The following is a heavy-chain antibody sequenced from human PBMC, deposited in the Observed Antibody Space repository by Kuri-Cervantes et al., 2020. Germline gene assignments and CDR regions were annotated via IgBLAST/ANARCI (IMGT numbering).Heavy chain of an antibody. CDR2: IYYDGSSS. D-gene: IGHD3-10*01. CDR1: GASITSSPYY. J-gene: IGHJ3*02. V-gene: IGHV4-39*01. CDR3: ARINYWGSGGDAFDI. Sequence: SETLSLTCSVSGASITSSPYYWGWIRQFPGKGLEWIGNIYYDGSSSYYNPSLKSRVTISLDTSKNQFSLKLTSVTAADTAVYYCARINYWGSGGDAFDIWGQGTTVTVSS.